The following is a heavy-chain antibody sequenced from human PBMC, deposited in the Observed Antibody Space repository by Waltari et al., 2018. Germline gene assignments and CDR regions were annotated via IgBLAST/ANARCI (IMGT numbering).Heavy chain of an antibody. Sequence: QVQLQQWGAGLLKPSETLSLTCAVYGGSFSGYYWSWIRQPPGKGLEWIGEINHSGSTNYNPSLKSRVTISVDTSKNQFSLKLSSVTAADTAVYYCAVGLGYSSGWYGWFDPWGQGTLVTVSS. CDR2: INHSGST. CDR3: AVGLGYSSGWYGWFDP. D-gene: IGHD6-19*01. CDR1: GGSFSGYY. V-gene: IGHV4-34*01. J-gene: IGHJ5*02.